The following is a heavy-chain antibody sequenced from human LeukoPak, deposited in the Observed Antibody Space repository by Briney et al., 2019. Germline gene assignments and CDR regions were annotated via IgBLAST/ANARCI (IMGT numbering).Heavy chain of an antibody. Sequence: ASVKVSCKASGGTFSSYAISWVRQAPGQGLEWMGWINPNSGGTNYAQKFQGWVTMTRDTSISTAYMELSRLRSDDTAVYYCAREADYYGSGSSPLRYWGQGTLVTVSS. J-gene: IGHJ4*02. CDR1: GGTFSSYA. CDR2: INPNSGGT. D-gene: IGHD3-10*01. V-gene: IGHV1-2*04. CDR3: AREADYYGSGSSPLRY.